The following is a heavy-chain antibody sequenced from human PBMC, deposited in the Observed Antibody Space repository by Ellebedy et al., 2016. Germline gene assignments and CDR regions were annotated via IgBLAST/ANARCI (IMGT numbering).Heavy chain of an antibody. V-gene: IGHV4-34*01. CDR2: INHSGST. J-gene: IGHJ5*02. CDR3: ARGRLNPRVFDDSSGEECNWFDP. CDR1: GGSFSGYY. Sequence: SETLSLXXAVYGGSFSGYYWSWIRQPPGKGLEWIGEINHSGSTNYNPSLKSRVTISVDTSKNQFSLKLSSVTAADTAVYYCARGRLNPRVFDDSSGEECNWFDPWGQGTLVTVSS. D-gene: IGHD3-22*01.